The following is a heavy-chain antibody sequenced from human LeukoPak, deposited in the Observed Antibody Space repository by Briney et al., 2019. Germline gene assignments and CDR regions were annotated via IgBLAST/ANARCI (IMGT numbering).Heavy chain of an antibody. D-gene: IGHD3-10*01. V-gene: IGHV3-7*01. CDR1: GFTFTNYW. CDR3: TSYGSGSSSHDY. Sequence: GGSLRLSCAASGFTFTNYWVGWVRQAPGRGLEWVANINQDGSVKYYVDSVNGRFTISRDNAENSLYLQMNSLRVEDTAVYYCTSYGSGSSSHDYWGQGTLVTVSS. CDR2: INQDGSVK. J-gene: IGHJ4*02.